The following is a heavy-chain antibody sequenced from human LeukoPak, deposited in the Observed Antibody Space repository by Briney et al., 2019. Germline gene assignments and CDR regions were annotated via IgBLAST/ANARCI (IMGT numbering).Heavy chain of an antibody. CDR3: AREVDSIAAAI. CDR1: GGSISSGSYY. Sequence: SETLSLTCTVSGGSISSGSYYWSWIRQPAGKGLEWIGRIYTSGSTNYNPSLKSRVTISVDTSKNQFSLKLSSVTAADTAVYYCAREVDSIAAAIWGQGTLVTVSS. V-gene: IGHV4-61*02. D-gene: IGHD6-13*01. CDR2: IYTSGST. J-gene: IGHJ4*02.